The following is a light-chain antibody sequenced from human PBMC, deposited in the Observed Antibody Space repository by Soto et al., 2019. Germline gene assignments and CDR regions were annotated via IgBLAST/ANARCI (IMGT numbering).Light chain of an antibody. CDR2: GAS. CDR3: QQFNVYPLT. CDR1: QGISDF. V-gene: IGKV1-9*01. J-gene: IGKJ4*01. Sequence: DIQLTQSPSFLSASVGDRVTITCRASQGISDFLAWYQQKPGKAPKLLIYGASTLQTGVPSRFSGIASWTEFTLTISSLQPADFATYYWQQFNVYPLTFGGGTKVEIK.